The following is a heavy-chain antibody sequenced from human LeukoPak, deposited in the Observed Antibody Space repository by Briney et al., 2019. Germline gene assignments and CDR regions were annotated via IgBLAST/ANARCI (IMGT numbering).Heavy chain of an antibody. Sequence: GGSLRLSCAASGFTFSSYAMSWVRQAPGKGLEWVSAISGSGGSTYYADSVKGRFTISRDNSKNTLYLQMNSLRAEDTAVYYCAKNYDSSGYYYVGYYHYGMDVWGQGTTVTVSS. CDR3: AKNYDSSGYYYVGYYHYGMDV. D-gene: IGHD3-22*01. CDR1: GFTFSSYA. CDR2: ISGSGGST. V-gene: IGHV3-23*01. J-gene: IGHJ6*02.